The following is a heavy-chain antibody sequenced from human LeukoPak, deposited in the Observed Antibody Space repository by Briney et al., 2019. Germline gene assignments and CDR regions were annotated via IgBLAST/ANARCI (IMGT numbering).Heavy chain of an antibody. D-gene: IGHD6-13*01. CDR2: ISSSSSSYI. CDR3: ARSSRIAAAIWYNWFDP. J-gene: IGHJ5*02. CDR1: GFTFSSYS. V-gene: IGHV3-21*01. Sequence: GGSLRLSCAASGFTFSSYSMNWVRQAPGKGLEWVSSISSSSSSYIYYADSVKGRFTISRDNAKNSLYLQMNSLRAEDTAVYYCARSSRIAAAIWYNWFDPWGQGTLVTVSS.